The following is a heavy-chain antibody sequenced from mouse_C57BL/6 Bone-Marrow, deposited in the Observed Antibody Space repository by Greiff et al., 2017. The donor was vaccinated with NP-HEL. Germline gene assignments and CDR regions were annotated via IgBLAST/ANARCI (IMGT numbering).Heavy chain of an antibody. Sequence: DVKLQESGPGLVKPSQSLSLTCSVTGYSITSGYYWNWIRQFPGNKLEWMGYISYDGSNNYNPSLKNRISITRDTSKNQFFLKLNSVTTEDTATYCCARGLLAWFAYWGQGTLVTVSA. CDR2: ISYDGSN. CDR3: ARGLLAWFAY. V-gene: IGHV3-6*01. CDR1: GYSITSGYY. D-gene: IGHD2-3*01. J-gene: IGHJ3*01.